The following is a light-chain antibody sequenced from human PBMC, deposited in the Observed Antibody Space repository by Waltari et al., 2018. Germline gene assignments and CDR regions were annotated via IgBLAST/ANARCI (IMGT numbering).Light chain of an antibody. CDR2: WAS. CDR1: QTVLYSDNNNY. CDR3: QQYFGTPVT. V-gene: IGKV4-1*01. Sequence: DIVMTQSPASLAVSLGQQATLRRTSTQTVLYSDNNNYLGWYQQKPGQPPKVLIKWASTREPGVPDRFVGSGSGTDFTLTINSLQAEDVAVYYCQQYFGTPVTFGQGTRLEIK. J-gene: IGKJ2*01.